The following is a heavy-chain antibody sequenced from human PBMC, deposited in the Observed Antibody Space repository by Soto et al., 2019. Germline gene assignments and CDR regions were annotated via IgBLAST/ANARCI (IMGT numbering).Heavy chain of an antibody. Sequence: SETLSLTCTVSGGSISYYWSWIRQPPGKGLEWIGYIYYSGNTKYNPSLKSRVSISIDTSRDQFSLKLSSVTAADTAMYYCARSRFGELSPFEQWGQGTPVTVSS. CDR3: ARSRFGELSPFEQ. J-gene: IGHJ4*02. V-gene: IGHV4-59*01. CDR1: GGSISYY. CDR2: IYYSGNT. D-gene: IGHD3-10*01.